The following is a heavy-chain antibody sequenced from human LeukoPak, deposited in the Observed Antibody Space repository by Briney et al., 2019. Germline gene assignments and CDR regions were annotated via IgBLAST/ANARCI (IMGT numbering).Heavy chain of an antibody. Sequence: ASVKVSCKASGYTLTELSMHWVRQAPGKGLEWMGGFDPEDGETIYAQKFQGRVTMTEDTSTDTAYMELSSLRSEDTAVYYCATAHYYGSGSYKVGRFDPWGQGTLVTVSS. CDR2: FDPEDGET. CDR1: GYTLTELS. D-gene: IGHD3-10*01. V-gene: IGHV1-24*01. CDR3: ATAHYYGSGSYKVGRFDP. J-gene: IGHJ5*02.